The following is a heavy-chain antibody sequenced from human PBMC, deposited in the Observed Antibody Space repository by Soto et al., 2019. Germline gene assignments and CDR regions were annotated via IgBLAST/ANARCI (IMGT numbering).Heavy chain of an antibody. Sequence: EAQLLESGGGLVQPGGSLRVSCAASGFTFRNFVMSWVRQAPGKGLEWVSAIRGSGGETFYADSVKGRFTISRDNSRNTLYLQMNSLRDEDTALYFCAQDRGWGVVSPSHDYWGRGTLVTVSS. D-gene: IGHD2-21*01. CDR2: IRGSGGET. CDR1: GFTFRNFV. V-gene: IGHV3-23*01. CDR3: AQDRGWGVVSPSHDY. J-gene: IGHJ4*02.